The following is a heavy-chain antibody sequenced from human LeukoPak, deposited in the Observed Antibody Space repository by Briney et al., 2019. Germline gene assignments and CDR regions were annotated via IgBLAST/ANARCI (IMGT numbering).Heavy chain of an antibody. V-gene: IGHV1-69*04. D-gene: IGHD3-10*01. J-gene: IGHJ5*02. CDR2: IIPILGIA. Sequence: GSSVKVSCKASGGTFSSYAISWVRQAPGQGLEWMGRIIPILGIASYAQKFQGRVTITADKSTSTAYMELSSLRSEDTAVYYCARLGGSGDGEGYWFDPWGQGTLVTVSS. CDR3: ARLGGSGDGEGYWFDP. CDR1: GGTFSSYA.